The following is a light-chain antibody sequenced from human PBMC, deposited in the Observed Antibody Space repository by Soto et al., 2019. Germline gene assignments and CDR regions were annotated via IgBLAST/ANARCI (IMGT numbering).Light chain of an antibody. V-gene: IGKV3-20*01. CDR2: AAS. J-gene: IGKJ2*01. CDR3: PQYGSAPRT. CDR1: HIVTNNF. Sequence: EIVLTQSPGTLSLSPGERATLSCRASHIVTNNFLAWYQQKLGQAPRLLIYAASTRATGIPDRFSGGGSGTDFTLTINRLEPEDFALYYCPQYGSAPRTFGPGTKLEIK.